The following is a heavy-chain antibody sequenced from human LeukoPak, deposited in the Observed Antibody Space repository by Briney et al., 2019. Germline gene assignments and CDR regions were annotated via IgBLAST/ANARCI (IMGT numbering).Heavy chain of an antibody. V-gene: IGHV4-38-2*02. CDR1: GDSISSGNY. Sequence: SETLSLTCTVSGDSISSGNYWGWIRQPPGKGLEWIGSIFHTGSTYFNLSLKSRVTISVDTSKNQFSLKLSSVTAADTAVYYCARRRAGGVGGPAAMGPYNWFDPWGQGTLVTVSS. D-gene: IGHD2-2*01. CDR2: IFHTGST. CDR3: ARRRAGGVGGPAAMGPYNWFDP. J-gene: IGHJ5*02.